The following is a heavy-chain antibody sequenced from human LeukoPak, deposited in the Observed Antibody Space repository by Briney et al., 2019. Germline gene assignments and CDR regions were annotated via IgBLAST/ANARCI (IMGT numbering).Heavy chain of an antibody. CDR3: AKPSITIFGVVQAFDI. CDR2: IYYSGST. J-gene: IGHJ3*02. D-gene: IGHD3-3*01. V-gene: IGHV4-59*08. CDR1: GGSISSYY. Sequence: SETLSLTCTVSGGSISSYYWSWIRQPPGKGLEWIGYIYYSGSTNCNPSLKSRGTISADTSKNQFSLKLSSVTAADTAVYYCAKPSITIFGVVQAFDIWGQGTMVTVSS.